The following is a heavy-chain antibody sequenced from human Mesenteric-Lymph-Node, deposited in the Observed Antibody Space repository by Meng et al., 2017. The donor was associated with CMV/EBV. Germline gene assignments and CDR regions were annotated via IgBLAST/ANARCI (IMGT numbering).Heavy chain of an antibody. D-gene: IGHD3-10*01. Sequence: GSLRLSCNVPGGSINDFYWSWIRQPPGKGLEWIGYTYYSGSTHYNPSLKSRVTISIDTSKKHFSLRLSSVTAADTAVYYCARDTFDRRNGMDVWGQGTSVTVSS. CDR2: TYYSGST. CDR3: ARDTFDRRNGMDV. J-gene: IGHJ6*02. V-gene: IGHV4-59*01. CDR1: GGSINDFY.